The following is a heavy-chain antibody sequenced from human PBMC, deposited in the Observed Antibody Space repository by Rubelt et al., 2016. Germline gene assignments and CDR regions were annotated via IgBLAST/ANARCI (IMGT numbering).Heavy chain of an antibody. V-gene: IGHV4-34*01. Sequence: QVQLQQWGAGLLKPSETLSLTCAVYGESFSGHYWNWIRQPQGKGLERTGEVDHSGSTKYNQSLKSRVTISEDTSINQFSLGLSSGTAADTAVYYCARHNVGSRGVGYWSQGTLVTVSS. J-gene: IGHJ4*02. D-gene: IGHD2-8*02. CDR2: VDHSGST. CDR1: GESFSGHY. CDR3: ARHNVGSRGVGY.